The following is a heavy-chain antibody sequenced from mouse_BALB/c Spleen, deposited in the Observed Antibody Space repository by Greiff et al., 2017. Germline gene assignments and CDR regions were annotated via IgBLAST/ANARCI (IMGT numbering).Heavy chain of an antibody. V-gene: IGHV1-77*01. CDR2: IYPGSGNT. CDR3: ARSGDYDDAMDY. CDR1: GYTFTDYY. J-gene: IGHJ4*01. D-gene: IGHD2-4*01. Sequence: VKVVESGAELARPGASVKLSCKASGYTFTDYYINWVKQRPGQGLEWIGEIYPGSGNTYYNEKFKGKATLTADKSSSTAYMQLSSLTSEDSAVYFCARSGDYDDAMDYWGQGTSVTVSS.